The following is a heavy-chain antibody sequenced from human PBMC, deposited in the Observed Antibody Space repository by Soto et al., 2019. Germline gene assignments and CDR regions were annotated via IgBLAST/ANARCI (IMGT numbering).Heavy chain of an antibody. CDR1: GCSISSGGYS. V-gene: IGHV4-30-2*01. CDR3: ARGNYRLYFDL. Sequence: QLQLQESGSGLVKPSQTLSLTCAVSGCSISSGGYSWSWIRQPPGKGREWIGYIYHSGSTYYNPALKTRVTISGDRSKNQFSLKLSSVTAADTAVYYCARGNYRLYFDLWGRGTLVTVSS. CDR2: IYHSGST. J-gene: IGHJ2*01. D-gene: IGHD1-7*01.